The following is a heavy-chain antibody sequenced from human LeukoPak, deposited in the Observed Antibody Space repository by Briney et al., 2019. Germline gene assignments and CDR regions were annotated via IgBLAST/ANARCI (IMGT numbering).Heavy chain of an antibody. CDR2: ISGSGGST. V-gene: IGHV3-23*01. Sequence: GGSLRLSCAVSGFTLITYAMSWVRQAPGKGLEWVSAISGSGGSTYYADSVKGRFTISRDNSKNTLYLQMNSLRAEDTAVYYCAKVPLYCSGGSCLTYFDYWGQGTLVTVSS. CDR3: AKVPLYCSGGSCLTYFDY. CDR1: GFTLITYA. D-gene: IGHD2-15*01. J-gene: IGHJ4*02.